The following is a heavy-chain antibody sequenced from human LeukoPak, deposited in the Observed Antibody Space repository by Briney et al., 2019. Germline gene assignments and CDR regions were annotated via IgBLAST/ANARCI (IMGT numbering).Heavy chain of an antibody. CDR1: GFTFSIYY. Sequence: GGSLRLSCAASGFTFSIYYMSWVRQAPGKGLEWVANIKQDGSEKYYVDSVKGRFTISRDNAKNSVFLQMNSLRAEDTAVYYCARAYGDYVGYWGQGTLVTVSS. CDR3: ARAYGDYVGY. D-gene: IGHD4-17*01. J-gene: IGHJ4*02. V-gene: IGHV3-7*01. CDR2: IKQDGSEK.